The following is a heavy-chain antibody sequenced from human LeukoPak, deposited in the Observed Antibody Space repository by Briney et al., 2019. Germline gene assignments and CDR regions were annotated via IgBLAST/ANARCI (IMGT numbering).Heavy chain of an antibody. V-gene: IGHV1-18*01. CDR2: ISAYNGNT. CDR1: GYTFTSYG. Sequence: ASVKVSCKASGYTFTSYGISWVRQAPGQGLEWMGWISAYNGNTNYAQKLQGRVTMTTDTSTSTAYMELRSLRSDDTAVYYCATSLPRHYDSRGVDAFDIWGQGTMVTVSS. CDR3: ATSLPRHYDSRGVDAFDI. D-gene: IGHD3-22*01. J-gene: IGHJ3*02.